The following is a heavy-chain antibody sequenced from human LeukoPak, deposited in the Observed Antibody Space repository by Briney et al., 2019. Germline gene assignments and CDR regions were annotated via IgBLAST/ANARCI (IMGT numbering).Heavy chain of an antibody. D-gene: IGHD2-2*01. Sequence: PGGSLRLSCAASGFTYSGYNMIWVRQAPGKGLEWVSSISSRSSYIHYADSVKGRFTISRDNARNSLYLEMNSLRVEDTAVYYCARVRPGPEAFDPWGQGTLVTVSS. V-gene: IGHV3-21*01. CDR3: ARVRPGPEAFDP. CDR2: ISSRSSYI. J-gene: IGHJ5*02. CDR1: GFTYSGYN.